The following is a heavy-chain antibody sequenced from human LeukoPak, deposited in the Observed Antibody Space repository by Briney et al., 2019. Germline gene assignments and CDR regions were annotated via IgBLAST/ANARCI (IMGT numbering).Heavy chain of an antibody. CDR2: ISGSGGST. Sequence: GGSLRLSCAASGFTFSSYAMSWVRQAPGKGLEWVSAISGSGGSTYYADSVKGRFTISRDNSKNTLYLQMNSLRAEDTAVYYCANLDKAVAGTEETIDYWGQGTLVTVSS. CDR3: ANLDKAVAGTEETIDY. V-gene: IGHV3-23*01. D-gene: IGHD6-19*01. CDR1: GFTFSSYA. J-gene: IGHJ4*02.